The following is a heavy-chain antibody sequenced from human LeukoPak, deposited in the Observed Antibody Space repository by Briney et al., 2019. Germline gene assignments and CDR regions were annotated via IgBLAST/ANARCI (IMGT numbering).Heavy chain of an antibody. Sequence: SETLSLTCAVYGGSFSGCYWSWIRQPPGKGLEWIGEINHSGSTNYNPSLKSRVTISVDTSKNQFSLKLSSVTAADTAVYYCARGLGYSYGHIPLDYWGQGTLVTVSS. CDR1: GGSFSGCY. D-gene: IGHD5-18*01. CDR3: ARGLGYSYGHIPLDY. CDR2: INHSGST. J-gene: IGHJ4*02. V-gene: IGHV4-34*01.